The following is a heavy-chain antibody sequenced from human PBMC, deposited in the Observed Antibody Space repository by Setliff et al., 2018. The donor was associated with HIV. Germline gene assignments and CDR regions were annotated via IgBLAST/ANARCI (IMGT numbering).Heavy chain of an antibody. D-gene: IGHD1-1*01. J-gene: IGHJ6*02. V-gene: IGHV4-38-2*02. Sequence: SETLSLTCSVSGYSISRNYYWGWIRQSPGKGLEWIASMHGSGNTHYNPSLQGRITISMDTSKNQFSLTLSSVTAADTAIYFCMRDGSRTTGMTGYYYGVDVWGQGTTVTVSS. CDR3: MRDGSRTTGMTGYYYGVDV. CDR2: MHGSGNT. CDR1: GYSISRNYY.